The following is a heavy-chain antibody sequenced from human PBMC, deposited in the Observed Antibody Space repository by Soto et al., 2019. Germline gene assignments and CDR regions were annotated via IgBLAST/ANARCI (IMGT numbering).Heavy chain of an antibody. CDR2: ISYDGSNK. J-gene: IGHJ4*02. D-gene: IGHD6-19*01. V-gene: IGHV3-30-3*01. CDR1: GFTFSSYA. CDR3: ARPESSGWYGDLDY. Sequence: QVQLVESGGGVVQPGRSLRLSCTASGFTFSSYAMHWVRQAPGKGLEWVAVISYDGSNKYYADSVKGRFTISRDNSKDTVCLQMNRLGVEATAVYYCARPESSGWYGDLDYWGQRSLVAVCS.